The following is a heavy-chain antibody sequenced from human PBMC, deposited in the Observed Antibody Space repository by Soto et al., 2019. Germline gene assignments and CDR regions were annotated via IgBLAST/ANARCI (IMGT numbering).Heavy chain of an antibody. CDR2: ISWNGDPI. Sequence: SLKISCAASGFNFDDYAMHWVRQAPGKGLEWVSGISWNGDPIGYGDSVKGRFTISRDNAKNSLYLQMTSLRNEDTALYYCAKDSQFYYMDVWGLGTTVTVSS. CDR1: GFNFDDYA. CDR3: AKDSQFYYMDV. D-gene: IGHD6-19*01. J-gene: IGHJ6*03. V-gene: IGHV3-9*01.